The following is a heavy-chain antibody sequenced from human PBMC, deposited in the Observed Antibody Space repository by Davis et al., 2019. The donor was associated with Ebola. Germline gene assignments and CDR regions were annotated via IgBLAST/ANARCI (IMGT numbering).Heavy chain of an antibody. CDR3: AKVLGLYFDY. J-gene: IGHJ4*02. Sequence: GESLKISCAASGFTFSNAWMSWVRQAPGKGLEWVGRIKTKVDGGTTNYAAPVKGRFSVSRDDSENKLYLQMNSLRAEDTAVYYCAKVLGLYFDYWGQGTLVTVSS. D-gene: IGHD2-15*01. CDR1: GFTFSNAW. CDR2: IKTKVDGGTT. V-gene: IGHV3-15*01.